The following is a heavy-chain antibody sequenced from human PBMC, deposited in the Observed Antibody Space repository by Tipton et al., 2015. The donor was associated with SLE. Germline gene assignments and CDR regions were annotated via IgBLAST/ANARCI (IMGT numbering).Heavy chain of an antibody. D-gene: IGHD3-3*01. CDR1: GFTFDDYA. J-gene: IGHJ5*02. Sequence: SLRLSCAASGFTFDDYAMHWVRQAPGKGLEWVSGISWNSGSIGYADSVKGRFTISRDNAKNSLYLQMNSLRAEDTAVYYCAKVGITIFGVVGWFDPWGQGTLVTVSS. CDR3: AKVGITIFGVVGWFDP. CDR2: ISWNSGSI. V-gene: IGHV3-9*01.